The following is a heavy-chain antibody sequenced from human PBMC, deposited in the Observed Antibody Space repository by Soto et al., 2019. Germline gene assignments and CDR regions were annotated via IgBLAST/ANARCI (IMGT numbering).Heavy chain of an antibody. D-gene: IGHD1-1*01. CDR2: IYYSGST. Sequence: SEILSLTCTVSGGSISSYYWSWIRQPPGKGLEWIGYIYYSGSTNYNPSLKSRVTISVDTSKNQFSLKLSSVTAADTAVYYCARYNWGAMGAFDIWGQGTMVTVSS. CDR1: GGSISSYY. J-gene: IGHJ3*02. V-gene: IGHV4-59*01. CDR3: ARYNWGAMGAFDI.